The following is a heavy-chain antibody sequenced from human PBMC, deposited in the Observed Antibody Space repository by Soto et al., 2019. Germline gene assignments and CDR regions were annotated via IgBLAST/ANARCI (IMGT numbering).Heavy chain of an antibody. Sequence: SETLSLTCTVSGGSISSYYWSWIRQPPGKGLEWIGYIYYSGSTNYNPSLKSRVTISVDTSKNQFSLKLSSVTAADTAVYYCARANYDILTGYNNYYYYGMDVWVQGTTVTVSS. D-gene: IGHD3-9*01. J-gene: IGHJ6*02. CDR3: ARANYDILTGYNNYYYYGMDV. CDR2: IYYSGST. CDR1: GGSISSYY. V-gene: IGHV4-59*01.